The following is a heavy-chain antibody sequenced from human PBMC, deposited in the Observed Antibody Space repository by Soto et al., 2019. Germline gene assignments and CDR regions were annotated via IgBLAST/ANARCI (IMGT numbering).Heavy chain of an antibody. Sequence: WGSLRLSCAASGFSFISYTINFFRQAPVKWLEWVSSINNNSGRKYYADSVKGRFTISRDNSKNTLFLQMNSLKAEDTAVYFCAKDGDYEYFDYWGQGTQVTVSS. CDR3: AKDGDYEYFDY. CDR1: GFSFISYT. D-gene: IGHD3-22*01. J-gene: IGHJ4*02. CDR2: INNNSGRK. V-gene: IGHV3-23*01.